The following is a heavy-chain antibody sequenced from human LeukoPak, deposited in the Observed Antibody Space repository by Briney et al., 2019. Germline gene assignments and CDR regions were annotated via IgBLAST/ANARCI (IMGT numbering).Heavy chain of an antibody. CDR2: INPSGGST. CDR1: GYTFTSYY. Sequence: GASVKVSCKASGYTFTSYYMHWVRQAPGQGLEWMGIINPSGGSTSYAQKFQGRVTMTRDTSTSTVYMELSSLRSEDTAVYYCARNWATVTEIGAFDIWGQGTMVTVSS. J-gene: IGHJ3*02. D-gene: IGHD4-11*01. CDR3: ARNWATVTEIGAFDI. V-gene: IGHV1-46*01.